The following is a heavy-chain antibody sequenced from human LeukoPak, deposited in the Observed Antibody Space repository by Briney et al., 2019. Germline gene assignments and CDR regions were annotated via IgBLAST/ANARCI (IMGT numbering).Heavy chain of an antibody. CDR3: ARTVDTAMVLGWYYFDY. D-gene: IGHD5-18*01. V-gene: IGHV4-59*08. J-gene: IGHJ4*02. Sequence: PSETLSLTCTVSGGSISSYYWSWIRQPPGKGLEWIGYTYYSGSTNYNPSLKSRVTISVDTSKNQFSLKLSSVTAADTAVYYCARTVDTAMVLGWYYFDYWGQGTLVTVSS. CDR1: GGSISSYY. CDR2: TYYSGST.